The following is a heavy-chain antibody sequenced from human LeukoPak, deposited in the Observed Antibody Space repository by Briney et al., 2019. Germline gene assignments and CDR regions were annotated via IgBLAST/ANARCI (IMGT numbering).Heavy chain of an antibody. CDR3: ARWGYYDSSGYYYYFDY. Sequence: GESLKISCKGSGYSFTSYWFGWMRQMPGKGLEWMGCIYPGVSDTRYSPSYQGQVTIPADKSIPTAYLQWSRLKASDTAMYYCARWGYYDSSGYYYYFDYWGQGTLVTVSS. CDR2: IYPGVSDT. CDR1: GYSFTSYW. D-gene: IGHD3-22*01. V-gene: IGHV5-51*01. J-gene: IGHJ4*02.